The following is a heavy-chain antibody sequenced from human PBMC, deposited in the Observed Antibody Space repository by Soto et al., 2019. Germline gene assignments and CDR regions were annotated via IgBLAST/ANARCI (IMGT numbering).Heavy chain of an antibody. CDR3: ARRGSGSYYDY. V-gene: IGHV3-23*01. CDR1: GFTFSSYA. Sequence: EVQLLESGGGLVQPGGSLRLSCAASGFTFSSYAMRWVRQAPVKGLEWVSAISGSGDSTYYADSVKGRFTISRDNSKNTPYLQMNSLRAEETAVYYCARRGSGSYYDYWGQGTLVTVSS. D-gene: IGHD1-26*01. CDR2: ISGSGDST. J-gene: IGHJ4*02.